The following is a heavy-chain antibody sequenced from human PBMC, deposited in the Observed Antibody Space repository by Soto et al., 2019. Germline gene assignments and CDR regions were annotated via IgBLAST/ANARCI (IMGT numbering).Heavy chain of an antibody. Sequence: EVQLLESGGGLVQPGGSLRLSCAASGFTFSSYAMSWVRQAPGKGLEWVSASSGSGGSTYYADSVKGRFTISRDNSKKALYLHMNSLRAEATAVYYCATSGVSTTSRGYYFGMDVWGQGTTVTVSS. CDR2: SSGSGGST. D-gene: IGHD3-10*01. J-gene: IGHJ6*02. CDR3: ATSGVSTTSRGYYFGMDV. CDR1: GFTFSSYA. V-gene: IGHV3-23*01.